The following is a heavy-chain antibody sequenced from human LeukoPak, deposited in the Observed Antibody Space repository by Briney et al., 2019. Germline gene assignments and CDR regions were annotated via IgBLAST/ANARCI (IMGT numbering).Heavy chain of an antibody. V-gene: IGHV3-53*01. Sequence: EGSLRLSCAASGFTVSSNYMSWVRQAPGKGLEWVSVIYSGGSTYYADSVKGRFTISRDNSKNTLYLQMNSLRAEDTAVYYCARGSAVQLWYYYYYGMDVWGQGTTVTVSS. CDR2: IYSGGST. CDR3: ARGSAVQLWYYYYYGMDV. J-gene: IGHJ6*02. D-gene: IGHD5-18*01. CDR1: GFTVSSNY.